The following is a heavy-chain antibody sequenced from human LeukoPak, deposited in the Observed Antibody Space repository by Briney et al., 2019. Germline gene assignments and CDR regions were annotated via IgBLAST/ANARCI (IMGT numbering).Heavy chain of an antibody. D-gene: IGHD3-22*01. CDR2: ISSSSAYI. J-gene: IGHJ5*02. Sequence: GGSLRLSCAASGFTFTSDTMNWVRQALGKGLDWVSSISSSSAYIYYADSVKGRFTISRDNAKNSLYLQMNSLRAEDTAVYYCARGFESSYYDSPAWFDPWGQGTLVTVSS. V-gene: IGHV3-21*01. CDR1: GFTFTSDT. CDR3: ARGFESSYYDSPAWFDP.